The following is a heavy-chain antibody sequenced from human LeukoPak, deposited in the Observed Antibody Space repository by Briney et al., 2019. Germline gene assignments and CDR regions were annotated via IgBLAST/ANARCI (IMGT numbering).Heavy chain of an antibody. V-gene: IGHV3-23*01. CDR1: GFTFSTYA. CDR3: AKGMTFQYYYSMDV. J-gene: IGHJ6*02. Sequence: PGGSLRLSCAASGFTFSTYAMNWVRQAPGKGLEWVSAISGGAGNTYYADSVKGRFTISRGSSRNTLFLQMNSLGAEDTAVYYCAKGMTFQYYYSMDVWGQGTSVTVSS. CDR2: ISGGAGNT. D-gene: IGHD2/OR15-2a*01.